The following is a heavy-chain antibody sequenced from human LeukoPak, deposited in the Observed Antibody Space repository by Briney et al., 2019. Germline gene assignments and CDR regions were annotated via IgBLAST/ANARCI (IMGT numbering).Heavy chain of an antibody. J-gene: IGHJ4*02. D-gene: IGHD3-22*01. Sequence: GRSLRLSCAASGFTFDDYAMHWVRQAPGKGLEWVSGISWNSGSIGYVDSVKGRFTISRDNAKNSLYLQMNSLRAEDTALYYCAKDRYYDSSGYIDYWGQGTLVTVSS. CDR3: AKDRYYDSSGYIDY. V-gene: IGHV3-9*01. CDR1: GFTFDDYA. CDR2: ISWNSGSI.